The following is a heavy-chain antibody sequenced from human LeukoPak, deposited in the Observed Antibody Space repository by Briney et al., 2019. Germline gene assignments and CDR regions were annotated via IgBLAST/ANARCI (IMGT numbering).Heavy chain of an antibody. CDR3: ARAGYSYGYFAY. D-gene: IGHD5-18*01. CDR1: GYTFTGYY. Sequence: ASVKVSCKASGYTFTGYYMHWVRQAPGQGLEWMGWISAYNGNTNYAQKLQGRVTMTTDTSTSTAYMELRSLRSDDTAVYYCARAGYSYGYFAYWGQGTLVTVSS. CDR2: ISAYNGNT. J-gene: IGHJ4*02. V-gene: IGHV1-18*04.